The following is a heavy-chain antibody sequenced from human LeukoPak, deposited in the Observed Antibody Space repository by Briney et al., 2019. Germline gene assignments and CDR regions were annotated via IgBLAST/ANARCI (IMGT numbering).Heavy chain of an antibody. CDR3: ARGRDYYDSSGY. CDR1: GGSISGDY. Sequence: SETLSLTCTVSGGSISGDYWSWIRQSPGKGLEWIAYIHSSGSTSYNPSLKSRVTISVDTSKNEFSLKLTSVNAADTAVYYCARGRDYYDSSGYWGQGTLVTVSS. D-gene: IGHD3-22*01. V-gene: IGHV4-59*01. CDR2: IHSSGST. J-gene: IGHJ4*02.